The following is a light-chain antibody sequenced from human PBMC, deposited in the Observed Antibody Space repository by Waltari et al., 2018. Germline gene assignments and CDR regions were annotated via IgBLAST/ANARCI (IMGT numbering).Light chain of an antibody. Sequence: QSALTQPRSVSGSPGQSVTISCTGTSSDVGGYNYVSWHQKNPGKAPKLMLYDVSKRPSGVPDRFSGSKSGNTASLTISGLQAEDEADYYCCSYAGSYTWVFGGGTKLTVL. V-gene: IGLV2-11*01. J-gene: IGLJ3*02. CDR3: CSYAGSYTWV. CDR1: SSDVGGYNY. CDR2: DVS.